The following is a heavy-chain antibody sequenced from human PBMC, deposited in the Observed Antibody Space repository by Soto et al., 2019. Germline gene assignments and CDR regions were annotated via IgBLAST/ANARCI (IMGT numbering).Heavy chain of an antibody. CDR1: GFTFSSNA. CDR3: AREGVYRDYGVAFDT. Sequence: GGSLRLSCAASGFTFSSNAMSWVRQAPGKGLEWVSHISGSGGVTYYADSVKGRFTISRDNSKNTLNLQMNMLRLEDTAVYYFAREGVYRDYGVAFDTWGEGTIVTVSS. J-gene: IGHJ3*02. D-gene: IGHD5-12*01. CDR2: ISGSGGVT. V-gene: IGHV3-23*01.